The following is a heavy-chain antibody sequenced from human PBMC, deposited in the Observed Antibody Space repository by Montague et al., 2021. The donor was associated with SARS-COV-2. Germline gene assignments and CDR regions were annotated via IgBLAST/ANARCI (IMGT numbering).Heavy chain of an antibody. CDR3: ARERSADYYDGSGYHSYKYGMDV. CDR1: GGSVSSGSYY. J-gene: IGHJ6*02. V-gene: IGHV4-61*02. D-gene: IGHD3-22*01. Sequence: TLSLTCTVSGGSVSSGSYYWSWIRQPAGKGQEWIGRIYTSGSSNYNPSLKSRVTISVDTSKNQFSLKVSSVTAADTAVYYCARERSADYYDGSGYHSYKYGMDVWGQGTTVTVSS. CDR2: IYTSGSS.